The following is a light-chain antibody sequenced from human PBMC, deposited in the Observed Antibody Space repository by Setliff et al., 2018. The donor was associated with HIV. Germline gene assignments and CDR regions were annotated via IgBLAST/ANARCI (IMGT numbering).Light chain of an antibody. J-gene: IGLJ2*01. CDR2: DVN. Sequence: QSVLTQAASVSGSLGQSISISCTGTTSDVGFYNFVSWYRQHPGKAPKLIIYDVNRRPSGLSNRFSGSKSGNTASLTISGLQAEDEAEYYCSSYTSTGSYVVFGGGTQLTVL. V-gene: IGLV2-14*03. CDR1: TSDVGFYNF. CDR3: SSYTSTGSYVV.